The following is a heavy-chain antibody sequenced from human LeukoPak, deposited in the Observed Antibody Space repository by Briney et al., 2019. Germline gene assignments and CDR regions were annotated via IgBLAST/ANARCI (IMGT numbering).Heavy chain of an antibody. CDR2: INHSGST. CDR3: ASIVVVPATIFDY. CDR1: GGSFSGYY. D-gene: IGHD2-2*01. J-gene: IGHJ4*02. Sequence: SETLSLTCAVYGGSFSGYYWSWIRQPPGKGLEWIGEINHSGSTNYNPSLKSRVIIPVDTSKTQFSLKLSSVTAADTAVYYCASIVVVPATIFDYWGQGTLVTVSS. V-gene: IGHV4-34*01.